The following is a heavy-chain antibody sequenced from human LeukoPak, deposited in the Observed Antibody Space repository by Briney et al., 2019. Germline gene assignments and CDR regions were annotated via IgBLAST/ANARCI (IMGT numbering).Heavy chain of an antibody. J-gene: IGHJ4*02. CDR2: ISYDGSNK. Sequence: GGSLRLSCAASGFTFSSYGMHWVRQAPGKGLEGGAGISYDGSNKYYADCVKGRFTISRDNSKNTLYLQMNSLRAEDTAVYYCAKDDGYSYGYLPDYWGPGTLVTVSS. CDR3: AKDDGYSYGYLPDY. D-gene: IGHD5-18*01. CDR1: GFTFSSYG. V-gene: IGHV3-30*18.